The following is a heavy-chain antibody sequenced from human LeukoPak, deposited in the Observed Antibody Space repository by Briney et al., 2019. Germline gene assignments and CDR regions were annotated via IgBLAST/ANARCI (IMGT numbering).Heavy chain of an antibody. V-gene: IGHV3-30*18. CDR3: AKDTEYQLPEYYYYGMDV. Sequence: GGPLRLSCAASGFTFSSYGMHWVRQAPGKGLEWVAVISYDGSNKYYADSVKGRFTISRDNSRNTLYLQMNSLRAEDTAVYYCAKDTEYQLPEYYYYGMDVWGQGTTVTVSS. CDR1: GFTFSSYG. J-gene: IGHJ6*02. CDR2: ISYDGSNK. D-gene: IGHD2-2*01.